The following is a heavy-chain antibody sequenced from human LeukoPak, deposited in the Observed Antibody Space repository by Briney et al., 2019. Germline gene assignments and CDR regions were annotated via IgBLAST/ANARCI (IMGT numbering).Heavy chain of an antibody. Sequence: LSETLSLTCTVSGGSFSSSSYYWVWIRQPPGEGLDWIGSIYSSGSTSYNPSLKSRGTISVDTSKNQFSLKQSTVTTADTAVYYCARIVVADFDYWGQGTLVTVSS. D-gene: IGHD3-22*01. CDR2: IYSSGST. CDR3: ARIVVADFDY. CDR1: GGSFSSSSYY. V-gene: IGHV4-39*01. J-gene: IGHJ4*02.